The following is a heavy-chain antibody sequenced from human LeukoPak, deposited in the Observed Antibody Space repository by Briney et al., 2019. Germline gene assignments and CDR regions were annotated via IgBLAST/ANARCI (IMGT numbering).Heavy chain of an antibody. CDR2: ITSGFTP. CDR1: GLTFSDYA. D-gene: IGHD3-3*01. Sequence: PGGSLSLSCAASGLTFSDYAMSWFRQAPGKGLEWVSGITSGFTPHYADSVKGRFTISRDNSKNMFHLQLNSLRAEDAAVYYCAKDYPDSRVADVSFEYWGQGTLVTVSS. CDR3: AKDYPDSRVADVSFEY. J-gene: IGHJ4*02. V-gene: IGHV3-23*01.